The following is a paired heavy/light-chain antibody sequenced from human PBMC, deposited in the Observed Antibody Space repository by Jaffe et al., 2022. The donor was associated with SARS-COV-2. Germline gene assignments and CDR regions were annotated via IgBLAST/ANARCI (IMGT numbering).Heavy chain of an antibody. CDR2: FRISGST. J-gene: IGHJ6*02. CDR1: GGSISSGVHY. V-gene: IGHV4-61*02. CDR3: ARGGDYYSMDV. Sequence: QVQLQESGPGLVKPSETLSLTCTVSGGSISSGVHYWSWTRQPAGKGLEWIGYFRISGSTNYNPSLKNRVTVSVDTSKNQFFLTLTSVTAADTALYYCARGGDYYSMDVWGQGTTVTVSS.
Light chain of an antibody. J-gene: IGKJ2*01. CDR3: HQAYSGPQT. V-gene: IGKV1-39*01. Sequence: DIQMTQSPSSLSASVGDRVSITCRASQSISNYLNWYQVKLGKAPVLLIYGASSLQSGVPSRFSGSGSGIDFTLTITSLQPEDAATYYCHQAYSGPQTFGQGTKVEIK. CDR1: QSISNY. CDR2: GAS.